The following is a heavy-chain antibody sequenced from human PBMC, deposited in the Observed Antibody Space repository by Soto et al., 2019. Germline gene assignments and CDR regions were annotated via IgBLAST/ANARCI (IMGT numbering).Heavy chain of an antibody. Sequence: EVQLVESGGGLVKPGGSVRLSCAASGFTFSSYDMNWVRQAPGKGLEYVSSITTSGSDIYYGDSVRGRFTISRDNPKNSLFLQMDSLRAEDTAVYYCVRSCTAPMLTHNWFDPWGQGTLVTVSS. D-gene: IGHD2-8*01. V-gene: IGHV3-21*01. CDR1: GFTFSSYD. CDR2: ITTSGSDI. CDR3: VRSCTAPMLTHNWFDP. J-gene: IGHJ5*02.